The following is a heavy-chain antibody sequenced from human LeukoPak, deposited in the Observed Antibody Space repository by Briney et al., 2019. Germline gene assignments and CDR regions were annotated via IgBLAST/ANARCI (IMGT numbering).Heavy chain of an antibody. D-gene: IGHD4-17*01. CDR3: ATSQGVTTDFDY. Sequence: GRSLRLSCAASGFTFDDYAMHWVRQAPGKGLEWVSGISWNSGSIGYADSVKGRFTISRDNAKNSLYLHMNSLRAEDTALYYCATSQGVTTDFDYWGQGTLVTVSS. CDR1: GFTFDDYA. CDR2: ISWNSGSI. J-gene: IGHJ4*02. V-gene: IGHV3-9*01.